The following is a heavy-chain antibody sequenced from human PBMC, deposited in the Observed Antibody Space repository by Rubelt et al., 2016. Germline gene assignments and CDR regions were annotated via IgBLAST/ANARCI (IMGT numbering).Heavy chain of an antibody. CDR3: ANKPEGFDI. Sequence: EVQLLESGGGLVQPGGSLRLSCAASGFTFSSYAMSWVRQAPGKGLEWVSAISGIGGATYYADSVKGRFTISRDNSKNTMYLQMNSLRAEDTALYYCANKPEGFDIWGQGTMVTVSS. CDR1: GFTFSSYA. V-gene: IGHV3-23*01. J-gene: IGHJ3*02. CDR2: ISGIGGAT.